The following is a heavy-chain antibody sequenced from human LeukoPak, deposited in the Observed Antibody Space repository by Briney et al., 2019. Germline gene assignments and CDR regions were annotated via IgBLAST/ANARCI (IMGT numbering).Heavy chain of an antibody. V-gene: IGHV4-59*01. CDR3: ARGWYMKDY. D-gene: IGHD1-14*01. J-gene: IGHJ4*02. CDR2: IYYSGST. CDR1: GGSISSYY. Sequence: SETLSLTCTVSGGSISSYYWSWIRQPPGKGLGWIGYIYYSGSTNYNPSLKSRVTISVDTSKNQFSLKLSSVTAADTAVYYCARGWYMKDYWGQGTLVTVSS.